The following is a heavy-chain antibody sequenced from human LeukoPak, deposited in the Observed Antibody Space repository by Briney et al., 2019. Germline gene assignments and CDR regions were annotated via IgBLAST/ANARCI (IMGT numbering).Heavy chain of an antibody. CDR3: AREMVGQQPPYYFDY. J-gene: IGHJ4*02. Sequence: ASVKVSCKASGYTFTGYYMHWVRQAPGQGLEWMGWINPNSGGTNYAQKFQGRVTMTRDTSISTAYMELSRLRSDDTAVYYCAREMVGQQPPYYFDYWGQGILVTVSS. D-gene: IGHD6-13*01. V-gene: IGHV1-2*02. CDR1: GYTFTGYY. CDR2: INPNSGGT.